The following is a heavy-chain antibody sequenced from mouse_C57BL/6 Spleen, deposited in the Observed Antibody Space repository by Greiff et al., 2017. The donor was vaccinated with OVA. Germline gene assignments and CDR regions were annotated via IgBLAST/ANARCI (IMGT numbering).Heavy chain of an antibody. V-gene: IGHV1-82*01. CDR3: ARSDYYGSSYDY. J-gene: IGHJ2*01. D-gene: IGHD1-1*01. Sequence: QVQLQQSGTELVKPGASVKISCKASGYAFSSSWMNWVKQRPGKGLEWIGRIYPGDGDTNYNGKFKGKATLTADKSSSTAYMQLSSLTSEDSAVYFCARSDYYGSSYDYWGQGTTLTVSS. CDR1: GYAFSSSW. CDR2: IYPGDGDT.